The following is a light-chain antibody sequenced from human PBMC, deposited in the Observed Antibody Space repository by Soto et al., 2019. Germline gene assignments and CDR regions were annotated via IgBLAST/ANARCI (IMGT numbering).Light chain of an antibody. CDR2: GAS. CDR1: QSINAH. J-gene: IGKJ1*01. CDR3: QQYNTWLWT. V-gene: IGKV3-15*01. Sequence: EVVMTQSPATLSVSPGERVTLSCRASQSINAHLAWYQQKPGQAPRLLIHGASTRATVIPARFSGSGFGTEFILTFSSLQSEDLAVYYCQQYNTWLWTFGQGTKVEIQ.